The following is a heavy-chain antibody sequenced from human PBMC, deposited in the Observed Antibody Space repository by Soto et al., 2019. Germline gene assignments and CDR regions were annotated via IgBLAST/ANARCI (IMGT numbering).Heavy chain of an antibody. CDR1: GYTFTSYG. V-gene: IGHV1-18*01. CDR2: ISAYNGNT. Sequence: ASVKVSCKASGYTFTSYGISWVRQAPGQGLEWMGWISAYNGNTNYAQKLQGRVTMTTDTSTSTAYMELRSLRSDDTAVYYCARDTWLAAVTGMMRIWGQGTMVTVSS. CDR3: ARDTWLAAVTGMMRI. J-gene: IGHJ3*02. D-gene: IGHD6-13*01.